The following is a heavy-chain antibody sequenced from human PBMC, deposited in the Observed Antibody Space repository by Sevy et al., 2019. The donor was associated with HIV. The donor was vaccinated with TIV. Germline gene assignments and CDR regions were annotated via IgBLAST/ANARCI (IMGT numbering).Heavy chain of an antibody. Sequence: SETLSLTCAVYGGSFSGYYWSWIRQPPGKGLEWIGEINHSGSTNYNPSLKSRVTISVDTSKNQFSLKLSSVTAADTAVYYCARGTGYSNGYYYFDYWGQGTLVTVSS. CDR2: INHSGST. CDR1: GGSFSGYY. D-gene: IGHD3-22*01. V-gene: IGHV4-34*01. J-gene: IGHJ4*02. CDR3: ARGTGYSNGYYYFDY.